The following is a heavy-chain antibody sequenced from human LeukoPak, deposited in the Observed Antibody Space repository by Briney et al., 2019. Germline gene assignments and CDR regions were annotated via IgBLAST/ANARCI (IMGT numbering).Heavy chain of an antibody. V-gene: IGHV3-33*01. D-gene: IGHD3-9*01. CDR1: GFTFSSYG. CDR3: ASPAHYDILTGYHDYGMDV. J-gene: IGHJ6*02. Sequence: GGSLRLSCAASGFTFSSYGMHWVRQAPGKGLEWVAVIWYDGSNKYYADSVKGRFTISRDNSKNSLYLQMNSLRDEDTAVYYCASPAHYDILTGYHDYGMDVWGQGTTVTVSS. CDR2: IWYDGSNK.